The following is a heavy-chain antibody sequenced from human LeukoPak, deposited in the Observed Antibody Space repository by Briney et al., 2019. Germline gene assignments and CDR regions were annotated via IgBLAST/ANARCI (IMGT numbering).Heavy chain of an antibody. CDR3: ARTPSDYDFWSGYYYYYYGMDV. CDR1: GYTFTSYD. Sequence: ASVKVSCKASGYTFTSYDINWVRQATGQGLEWIGWMNPNSGNTGYAQKFQGRVTMTRNTSISTAYMELSRLRSEDTAVYYCARTPSDYDFWSGYYYYYYGMDVWGQGTTVTVSS. J-gene: IGHJ6*02. D-gene: IGHD3-3*01. V-gene: IGHV1-8*01. CDR2: MNPNSGNT.